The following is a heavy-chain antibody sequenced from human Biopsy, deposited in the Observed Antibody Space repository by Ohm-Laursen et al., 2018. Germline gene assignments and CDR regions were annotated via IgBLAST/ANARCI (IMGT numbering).Heavy chain of an antibody. CDR1: GFTFSVYA. CDR2: ISWISRNT. V-gene: IGHV3-9*01. Sequence: SLRLSCTASGFTFSVYAMHWVRQRPGKGLEWVSGISWISRNTGYADSVKGRFTITRDNAKKSLYLQMNSLRPEDTALYYCARDRGQNYYESTGYYNGMDVWGQGTTVTVAS. D-gene: IGHD3-22*01. J-gene: IGHJ6*02. CDR3: ARDRGQNYYESTGYYNGMDV.